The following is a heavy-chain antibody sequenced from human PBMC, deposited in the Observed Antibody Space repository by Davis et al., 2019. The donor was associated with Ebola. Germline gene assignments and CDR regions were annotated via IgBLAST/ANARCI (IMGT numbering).Heavy chain of an antibody. V-gene: IGHV3-23*01. CDR2: ITVRSIT. CDR3: AKVHPPTTVITGWFEP. D-gene: IGHD4-17*01. CDR1: GFIFSSYT. Sequence: GESLKISCAASGFIFSSYTVTWLRHASGKGMEWVSSITVRSITYHADSVKGRFTISRDNSKNTLYLQMNSLRAEDTAVYYCAKVHPPTTVITGWFEPWGQGTVVTVSS. J-gene: IGHJ5*02.